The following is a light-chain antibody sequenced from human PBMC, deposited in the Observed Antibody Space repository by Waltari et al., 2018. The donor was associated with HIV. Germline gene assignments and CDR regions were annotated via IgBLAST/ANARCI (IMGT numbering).Light chain of an antibody. CDR1: SSATGPYKY. Sequence: QSALTQPPSASGSPGQSVTISCTGVSSATGPYKYVSWYQQHPGKVPKLLILEYIRRPSGVPVRFSGSNADDTASLTVSGLQPDDEADYYCNSYTGSRKMFGGGTKLTVL. V-gene: IGLV2-8*01. J-gene: IGLJ3*02. CDR3: NSYTGSRKM. CDR2: EYI.